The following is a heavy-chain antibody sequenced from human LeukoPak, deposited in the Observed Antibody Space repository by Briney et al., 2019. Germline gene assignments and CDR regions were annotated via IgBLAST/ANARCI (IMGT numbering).Heavy chain of an antibody. CDR3: AREGYCSTTSCYYFDY. J-gene: IGHJ4*02. CDR1: GFTFSSYR. V-gene: IGHV3-74*01. CDR2: VNTDGSST. Sequence: GGSLRLSCAASGFTFSSYRMHWVRQAPGKGLVWVSRVNTDGSSTTYADSVKGRFTISRDNAKNTLYLQMNSLGAEDTAVYYCAREGYCSTTSCYYFDYWGQGALVTVSS. D-gene: IGHD2-2*01.